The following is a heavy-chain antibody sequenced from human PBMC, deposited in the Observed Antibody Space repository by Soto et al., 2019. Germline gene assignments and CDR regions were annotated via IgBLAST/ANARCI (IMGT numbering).Heavy chain of an antibody. D-gene: IGHD6-13*01. CDR1: GFTFSNAW. CDR2: ISSGSSYI. V-gene: IGHV3-21*06. CDR3: ASRGIAAAGSDY. Sequence: PGGSLRLSCAASGFTFSNAWMSWVRQAPGKGLEWVSSISSGSSYIYYADSVKGRFTISRDNAKNSLYLQMNSLRAEDTAVYYCASRGIAAAGSDYWGQGTLVTVSS. J-gene: IGHJ4*02.